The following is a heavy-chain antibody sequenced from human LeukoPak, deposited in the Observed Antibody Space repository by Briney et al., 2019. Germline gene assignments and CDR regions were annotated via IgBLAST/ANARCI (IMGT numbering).Heavy chain of an antibody. V-gene: IGHV3-48*02. Sequence: PGGSLRLSCAASGFTFSGYAMNWVRQAAGKGLEWVSHIYSRDATYADSVKGRFSISRDNAKNSLFLQMNSLRDEDTAVYYCARDLHYAFDIWGQGTMVTVSS. CDR1: GFTFSGYA. CDR2: IYSRDAT. CDR3: ARDLHYAFDI. D-gene: IGHD3-10*01. J-gene: IGHJ3*02.